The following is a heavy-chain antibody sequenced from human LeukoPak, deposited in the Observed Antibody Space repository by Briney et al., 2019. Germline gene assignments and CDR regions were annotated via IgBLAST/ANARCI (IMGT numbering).Heavy chain of an antibody. CDR1: GYTFTGYY. V-gene: IGHV1-2*02. CDR3: ARDSLPLLTGYCLFR. CDR2: INPNSGGT. D-gene: IGHD3-9*01. Sequence: GASVKVSCKASGYTFTGYYMHWVRQAPGQGLEWMGWINPNSGGTDYAQKFQGRVTMTRDTSISTAYMELSRLRSDDTAVYYCARDSLPLLTGYCLFRWGQGTLVTVSS. J-gene: IGHJ4*02.